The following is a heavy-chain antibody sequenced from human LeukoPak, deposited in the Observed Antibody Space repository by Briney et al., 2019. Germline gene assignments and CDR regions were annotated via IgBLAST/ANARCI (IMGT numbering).Heavy chain of an antibody. V-gene: IGHV4-61*02. Sequence: PSETLSLTCTVSGGSISSGSYYWSWIRQPAGKGLEWIGRIYTSGSTNYNPSLKSRVTMSVDTSKNQFSLKLSSVTAADTAVYYCARLTRIYYYYMDVWGKGTTVTVSS. CDR3: ARLTRIYYYYMDV. D-gene: IGHD1-1*01. CDR2: IYTSGST. J-gene: IGHJ6*03. CDR1: GGSISSGSYY.